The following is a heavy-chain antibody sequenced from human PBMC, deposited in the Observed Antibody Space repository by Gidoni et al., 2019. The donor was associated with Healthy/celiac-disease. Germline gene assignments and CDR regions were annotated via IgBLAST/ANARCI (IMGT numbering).Heavy chain of an antibody. Sequence: QVQLVQSGAEVKKPGASVKVSCKASGYTFTSYDINWVRQATGQGLEWMGWMNPNSGNTGYAQKFQGRVTMTRNTSISTAYMELSSLRSEDTAVYYCARGIKWFGELYYYYGMDVWGQGTTVTVSS. V-gene: IGHV1-8*01. J-gene: IGHJ6*02. CDR2: MNPNSGNT. D-gene: IGHD3-10*01. CDR3: ARGIKWFGELYYYYGMDV. CDR1: GYTFTSYD.